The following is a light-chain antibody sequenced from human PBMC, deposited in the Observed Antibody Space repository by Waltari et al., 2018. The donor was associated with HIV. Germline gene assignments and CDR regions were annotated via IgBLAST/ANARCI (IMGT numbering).Light chain of an antibody. CDR2: SAS. Sequence: EIVLTQSPATMSLSPGERATFSCRASQSVVTSLVWYQHKPGQAPRLLLYSASNRATGIPPRCSGSGSETNFTLTISSLEHDDYAVYYCQQRTDLVTFGPGTKVDIK. CDR3: QQRTDLVT. J-gene: IGKJ3*01. CDR1: QSVVTS. V-gene: IGKV3-11*01.